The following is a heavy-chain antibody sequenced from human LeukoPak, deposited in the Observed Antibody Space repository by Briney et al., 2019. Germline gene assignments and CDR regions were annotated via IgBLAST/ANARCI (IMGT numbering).Heavy chain of an antibody. CDR3: AKEGRYYYGSGSYSTLDY. CDR2: ISYDGSNK. D-gene: IGHD3-10*01. CDR1: GFTFSSYG. V-gene: IGHV3-30*18. J-gene: IGHJ4*02. Sequence: PGGSLRLSCAASGFTFSSYGMHWVRQAPGKGLEWVAVISYDGSNKYYADSVKGRFTISRDNSKNTLYLQMNSLRAEDTAVYYCAKEGRYYYGSGSYSTLDYWGQGTLVTVSS.